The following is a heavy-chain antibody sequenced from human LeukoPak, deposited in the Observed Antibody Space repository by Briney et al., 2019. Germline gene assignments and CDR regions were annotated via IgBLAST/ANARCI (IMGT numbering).Heavy chain of an antibody. D-gene: IGHD3-10*01. Sequence: GRSLRLSCAASGFIFSGYGMHWVRQAPGKGLEWVAVIWYDGSNKYYADSVKGRFTISRDNSKNTLYLQMNSLRAEDTAVYYCAKSGRFGELSYFDYWGQGTLVTVSS. CDR2: IWYDGSNK. V-gene: IGHV3-33*06. J-gene: IGHJ4*02. CDR3: AKSGRFGELSYFDY. CDR1: GFIFSGYG.